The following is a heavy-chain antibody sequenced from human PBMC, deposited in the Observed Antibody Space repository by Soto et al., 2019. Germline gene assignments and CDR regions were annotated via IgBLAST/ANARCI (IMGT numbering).Heavy chain of an antibody. J-gene: IGHJ4*02. CDR3: ARGNSRYCSGGSCYPTEYYFDY. D-gene: IGHD2-15*01. CDR1: GFTFSSYG. Sequence: GGSLRLSCAASGFTFSSYGMHWVRQAPGKGLEWVAVIWYDGSNKYYADSVKGRFTISRDNSKNTLYLQMNSLRAEDTAVYYCARGNSRYCSGGSCYPTEYYFDYWGQGTLVTVSS. CDR2: IWYDGSNK. V-gene: IGHV3-33*01.